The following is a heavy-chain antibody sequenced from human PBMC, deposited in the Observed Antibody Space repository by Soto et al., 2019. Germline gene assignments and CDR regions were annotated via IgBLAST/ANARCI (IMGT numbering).Heavy chain of an antibody. CDR2: INPNSGGT. V-gene: IGHV1-2*04. CDR1: GYTFTGYY. D-gene: IGHD2-15*01. CDR3: ARARYCSGGSCYYNAFDI. Sequence: QVQLVQSGAEVKKPGASVKVSCKASGYTFTGYYMHWVRQAPGQGLEWMGWINPNSGGTNYAQKFQGWVTMTRDTSISTGYMELSRLRSDDTAVYYCARARYCSGGSCYYNAFDIWGQGTMVTVSS. J-gene: IGHJ3*02.